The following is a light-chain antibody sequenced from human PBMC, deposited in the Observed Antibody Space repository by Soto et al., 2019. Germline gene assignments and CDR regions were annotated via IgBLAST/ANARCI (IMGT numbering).Light chain of an antibody. CDR2: DVN. V-gene: IGLV2-14*03. CDR1: SSDIGAYNF. J-gene: IGLJ2*01. Sequence: QSALTQPASVSGSPGQSITISCTGTSSDIGAYNFVSWYQQHPGKAPKLMLYDVNIRPSGVSNRFSGVKSGNTASLTISGRKAEDEADYYCAVWRTGTTMIFGGGTKLTVL. CDR3: AVWRTGTTMI.